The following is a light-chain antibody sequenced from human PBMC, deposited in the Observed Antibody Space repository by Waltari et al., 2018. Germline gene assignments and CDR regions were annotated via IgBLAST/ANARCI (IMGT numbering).Light chain of an antibody. Sequence: IVLTQSPGTLSLPPGASATLSCRTSQSVTRAFAWYQQKPDQAPRLLIYGASNSATGIPDRFSGSGSATDFSVTISSVEPEDFAVYYCQHYLRVPVTFGQGTKVEVK. V-gene: IGKV3-20*01. CDR3: QHYLRVPVT. CDR1: QSVTRAF. J-gene: IGKJ1*01. CDR2: GAS.